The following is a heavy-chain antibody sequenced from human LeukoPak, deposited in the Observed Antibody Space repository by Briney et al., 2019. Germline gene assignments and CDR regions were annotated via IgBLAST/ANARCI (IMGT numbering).Heavy chain of an antibody. D-gene: IGHD6-19*01. Sequence: SETLSLTCAVYGGSFSGYYWSWIRQPPGKGLEWIGEINHSGSTNYNPSLKSRVTISVDTSKHQFSLKLSSVTAADTAVYYCATGSSGWYYKLDYWGQGTLVTVSS. J-gene: IGHJ4*02. CDR3: ATGSSGWYYKLDY. CDR1: GGSFSGYY. V-gene: IGHV4-34*01. CDR2: INHSGST.